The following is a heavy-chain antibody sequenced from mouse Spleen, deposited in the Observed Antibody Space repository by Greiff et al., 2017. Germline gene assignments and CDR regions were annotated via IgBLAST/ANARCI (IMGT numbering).Heavy chain of an antibody. V-gene: IGHV5-6-3*01. D-gene: IGHD2-4*01. CDR2: INSNGGST. CDR1: GFTFSSYG. J-gene: IGHJ4*01. Sequence: EVKLVESGGGLVQPGGSLKLSCAASGFTFSSYGMSWVRQTPDKRLELVATINSNGGSTYYPDSVKGRFTMSRDNAKNTLYLQMSSLKSEDTAMYYCARDRIYYDYDGYAMDYWGQGTSVTVSS. CDR3: ARDRIYYDYDGYAMDY.